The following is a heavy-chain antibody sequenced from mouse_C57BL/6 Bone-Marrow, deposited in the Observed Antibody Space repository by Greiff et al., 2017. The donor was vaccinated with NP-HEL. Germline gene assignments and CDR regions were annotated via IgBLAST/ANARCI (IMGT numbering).Heavy chain of an antibody. Sequence: EVKLVESGGGLVKPGGSLKLSCAASGFTFSSYTMSWVRQTPEKRLEWVATISGGGGNTYYPDSVKGRFTISRDNAKNTLYLQMSSLRSEDTALYYCAREGYVTTSLGAYWGQGTLVTVSA. D-gene: IGHD2-1*01. CDR1: GFTFSSYT. J-gene: IGHJ3*01. V-gene: IGHV5-9*01. CDR2: ISGGGGNT. CDR3: AREGYVTTSLGAY.